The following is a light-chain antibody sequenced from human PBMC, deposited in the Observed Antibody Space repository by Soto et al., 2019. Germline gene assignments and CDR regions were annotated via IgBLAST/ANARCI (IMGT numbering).Light chain of an antibody. Sequence: DIQMTQSPSTLYASVGDRVTITCRASQSISSWLAWYQQKPGKAPKLLIYKASSLESGVPSRFSGSGSGTEFTLTISSLQPDDFATYYCQQYKSYSSWTFGQGTKVEIK. V-gene: IGKV1-5*03. J-gene: IGKJ1*01. CDR2: KAS. CDR3: QQYKSYSSWT. CDR1: QSISSW.